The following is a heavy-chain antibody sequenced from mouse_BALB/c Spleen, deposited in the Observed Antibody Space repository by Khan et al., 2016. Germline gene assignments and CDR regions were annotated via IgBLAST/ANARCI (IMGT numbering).Heavy chain of an antibody. Sequence: QVQLQQPGAELVKPGAPVKLSCKASGYTFTSYWMNWVKQRPGRGLEWIGRIDPSDSETHYNQKFKDKATLTVDKSSSTAYIQLSSLTSEDSAVYYGGRGGGWFAYWGQGTLVTVSA. V-gene: IGHV1-69*02. D-gene: IGHD1-1*02. CDR2: IDPSDSET. J-gene: IGHJ3*01. CDR1: GYTFTSYW. CDR3: GRGGGWFAY.